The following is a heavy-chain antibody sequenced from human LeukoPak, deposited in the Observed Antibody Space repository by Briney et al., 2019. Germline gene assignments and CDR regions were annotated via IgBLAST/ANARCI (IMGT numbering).Heavy chain of an antibody. J-gene: IGHJ5*02. CDR1: GYSFTTYW. D-gene: IGHD6-19*01. CDR2: IYPGDSDT. CDR3: ARAGYSSGWYSNKGNWFDP. Sequence: GEPLKISCKGSGYSFTTYWIGWVRQMPGKGLEWMGIIYPGDSDTRYSPSFQGRVTISADKSISTAYLQWSSLKASDTAMYYCARAGYSSGWYSNKGNWFDPWGQGTLVTVSS. V-gene: IGHV5-51*01.